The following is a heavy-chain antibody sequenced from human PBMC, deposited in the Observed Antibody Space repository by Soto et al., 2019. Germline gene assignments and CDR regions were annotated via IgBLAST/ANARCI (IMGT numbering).Heavy chain of an antibody. D-gene: IGHD3-16*01. CDR3: ARDLITFTNRPPPDAFDI. CDR2: INPSGGST. V-gene: IGHV1-46*01. Sequence: ASVKVSCKASGYTFTSYHMHWVRQAPGQGLEWMGIINPSGGSTSYAQKFQGRVTMTRDTSTSTVYMELSSLRSEDTAVYYCARDLITFTNRPPPDAFDIWGQGTMVTVSS. CDR1: GYTFTSYH. J-gene: IGHJ3*02.